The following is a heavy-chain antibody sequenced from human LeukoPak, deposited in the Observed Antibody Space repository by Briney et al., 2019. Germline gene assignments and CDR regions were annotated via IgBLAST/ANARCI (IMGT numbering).Heavy chain of an antibody. CDR2: INTNTGNP. J-gene: IGHJ5*02. V-gene: IGHV7-4-1*01. CDR3: ARVYTGYSSSWFDP. D-gene: IGHD6-13*01. Sequence: ASVKVSCKASGYTFTSYAMNWVRQAPGQGLEWMGWINTNTGNPTYAQGFTGRFVFSLDTSVSTAYLQIGSLKAEDTAVYYCARVYTGYSSSWFDPWGQGTLVTVSS. CDR1: GYTFTSYA.